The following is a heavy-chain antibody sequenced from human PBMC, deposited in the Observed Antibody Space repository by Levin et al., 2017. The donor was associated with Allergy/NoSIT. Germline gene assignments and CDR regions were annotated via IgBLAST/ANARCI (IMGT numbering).Heavy chain of an antibody. D-gene: IGHD1-26*01. J-gene: IGHJ4*02. CDR2: INGDGSST. CDR3: ARALIVGATSGGDY. V-gene: IGHV3-74*01. Sequence: GGSLRLSCAASGFTFSSYWVHWVRQAPGKGLVWVSRINGDGSSTNYADSVKGRFTISRDNAKNTLYLQMNSLRSDDTAVYYCARALIVGATSGGDYWGQGTLVTVSS. CDR1: GFTFSSYW.